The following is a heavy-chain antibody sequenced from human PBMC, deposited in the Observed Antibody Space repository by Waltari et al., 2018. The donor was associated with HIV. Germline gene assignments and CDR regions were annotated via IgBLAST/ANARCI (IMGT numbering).Heavy chain of an antibody. D-gene: IGHD3-22*01. CDR1: GGSFSGYY. V-gene: IGHV4-34*01. J-gene: IGHJ4*02. CDR2: INHSVST. CDR3: ARGTIYYYDSSGYFYYFDY. Sequence: QVQLPQWGAGLLQPLETLSLTGAVYGGSFSGYYWSWIRQPPGKGLEWIGEINHSVSTNYNPSLKSRVTISVDTSKSQFSLKLSSVTAADTAVYYCARGTIYYYDSSGYFYYFDYWGQGTLVTVSS.